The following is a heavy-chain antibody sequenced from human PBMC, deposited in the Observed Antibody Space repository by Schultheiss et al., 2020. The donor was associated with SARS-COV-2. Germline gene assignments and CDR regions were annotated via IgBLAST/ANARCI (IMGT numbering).Heavy chain of an antibody. J-gene: IGHJ6*02. CDR1: GGSISSYY. V-gene: IGHV4-4*07. CDR3: ARGRGSYGMDV. D-gene: IGHD5-12*01. CDR2: IHISGST. Sequence: SETLSLTCTVSGGSISSYYWSWIRQPAGKGLEWLGRIHISGSTNYNPSLKSRVTISVDTSKNQFSLKLSSVTAADTAVYYCARGRGSYGMDVWGQGTTVTVSS.